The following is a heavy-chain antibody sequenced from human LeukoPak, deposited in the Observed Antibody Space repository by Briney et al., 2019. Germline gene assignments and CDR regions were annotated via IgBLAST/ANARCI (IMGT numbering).Heavy chain of an antibody. CDR2: ISYDGSNK. D-gene: IGHD5-18*01. V-gene: IGHV3-30*18. Sequence: QPGRSLRLSCAASGFTFSSYGMHWVRQAPGKGLEWVAVISYDGSNKYYADSVKGRFTISRDNSKNTLYLQMNSLRAEDTAVYYCAKDRGYGPSPLDYWGQGTLVTVSS. CDR3: AKDRGYGPSPLDY. J-gene: IGHJ4*02. CDR1: GFTFSSYG.